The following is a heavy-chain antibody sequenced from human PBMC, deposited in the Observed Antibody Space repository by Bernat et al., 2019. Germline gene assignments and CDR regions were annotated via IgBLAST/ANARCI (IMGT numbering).Heavy chain of an antibody. Sequence: QVQLVESGGGLVKPGGSLRLSCAASGFTFSDYYMSWIRQAPGKGLEWLSHISGSNTYTNYADSVRGRFTISRDNTKKLLFIQMSTLRVEETAVYYCARVHINGWIDYWGQGTLVTVSS. J-gene: IGHJ4*02. CDR3: ARVHINGWIDY. D-gene: IGHD6-19*01. V-gene: IGHV3-11*05. CDR2: ISGSNTYT. CDR1: GFTFSDYY.